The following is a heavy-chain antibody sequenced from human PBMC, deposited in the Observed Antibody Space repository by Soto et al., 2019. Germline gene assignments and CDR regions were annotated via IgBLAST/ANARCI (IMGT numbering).Heavy chain of an antibody. V-gene: IGHV2-5*02. CDR1: GFSLSTSRVG. D-gene: IGHD1-26*01. CDR3: AHAYGGRSLY. CDR2: IYWDDAK. J-gene: IGHJ4*02. Sequence: ITLKESGPTLVKPTQTLTLTCTFSGFSLSTSRVGVGWIRQPPGKALGWLAVIYWDDAKTYRPSLKSRLTITKDTSKNQVALTMTNKDPVDTATYYCAHAYGGRSLYWGQGTLVTVSS.